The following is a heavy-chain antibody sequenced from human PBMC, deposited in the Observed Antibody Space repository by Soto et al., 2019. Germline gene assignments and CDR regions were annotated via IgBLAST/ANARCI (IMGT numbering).Heavy chain of an antibody. CDR2: ISSSSSYI. CDR1: GFTFSSYS. D-gene: IGHD3-3*01. J-gene: IGHJ6*02. V-gene: IGHV3-21*01. Sequence: GGSLRLSCAASGFTFSSYSMNWVRQAPGKGLEWVSSISSSSSYIYYADSVKGRFTISRDNAKNSLYLQMNSLRAEDTAVYYCARDLRFLEWLLSQYGMDVWGQGTTVTVSS. CDR3: ARDLRFLEWLLSQYGMDV.